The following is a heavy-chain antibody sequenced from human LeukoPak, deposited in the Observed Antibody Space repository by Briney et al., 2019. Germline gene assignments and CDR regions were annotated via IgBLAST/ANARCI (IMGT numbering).Heavy chain of an antibody. D-gene: IGHD3-10*02. V-gene: IGHV3-23*01. Sequence: GGSLRLSCAASGFTFSSYGMSWVRQAPGKGREWVSAISGSGGSTYYADSVKGRSTISRDNAKNSLYLQMNSLRAEDTAVYYCAELGITMIGGVWGKGATVTISS. CDR1: GFTFSSYG. CDR2: ISGSGGST. CDR3: AELGITMIGGV. J-gene: IGHJ6*04.